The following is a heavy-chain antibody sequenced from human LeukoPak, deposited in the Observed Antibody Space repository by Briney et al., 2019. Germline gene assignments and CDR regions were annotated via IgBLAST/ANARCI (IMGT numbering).Heavy chain of an antibody. CDR2: ISAYNGNT. Sequence: ASVKVSCKASGYTFTSYGISWVRQAPGQGLEWMGWISAYNGNTNYAQKLQGRVTMTTDTSTSTAYMELRSLRSDDTAVYYCARSSRKVWGIVVVPAAFFDYWGQGTLVTVSS. CDR3: ARSSRKVWGIVVVPAAFFDY. V-gene: IGHV1-18*01. J-gene: IGHJ4*02. D-gene: IGHD2-2*01. CDR1: GYTFTSYG.